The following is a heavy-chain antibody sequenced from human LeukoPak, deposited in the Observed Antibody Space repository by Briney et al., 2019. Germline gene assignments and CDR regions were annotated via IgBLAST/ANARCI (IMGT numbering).Heavy chain of an antibody. CDR3: ARGRYSAGDNWFDP. D-gene: IGHD3-9*01. V-gene: IGHV4-59*01. CDR2: IHYTGST. CDR1: GGSITSSY. J-gene: IGHJ5*02. Sequence: SETLTLSCTVSGGSITSSYWSWIRQSPGKGLEWVGYIHYTGSTNYNPSLKSRVTMLIDTSKNQFSLKLSSVTAADTAVYYCARGRYSAGDNWFDPWGQGTLVTVSS.